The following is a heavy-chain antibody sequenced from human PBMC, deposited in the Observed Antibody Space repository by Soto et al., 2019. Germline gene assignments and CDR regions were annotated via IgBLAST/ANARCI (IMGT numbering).Heavy chain of an antibody. CDR3: VRGGSDIAVDNWFDP. Sequence: EVQLVESGGGLVQPGGSLRLSCAASGFTFSNYWMHWVRQAPGKGLVWVSRINSDGSSTTYADSVKGRFTISRDNAKNTLYLQMSSLRAEDTAMYYRVRGGSDIAVDNWFDPWGQGTLVTVSS. D-gene: IGHD6-19*01. J-gene: IGHJ5*02. CDR2: INSDGSST. V-gene: IGHV3-74*01. CDR1: GFTFSNYW.